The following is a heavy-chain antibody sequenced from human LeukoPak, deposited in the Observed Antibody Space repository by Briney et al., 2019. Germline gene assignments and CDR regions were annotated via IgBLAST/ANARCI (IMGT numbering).Heavy chain of an antibody. Sequence: EASVKVSCKASGYTFTSYYMHWVRQAPGQGLEWMGIISPSGGSTSYAQKFQGRVTMTRDTSTSTVYMELSSLRSEDTAVYYCARDQGLTGDTAMVIVVDWFDPWGQGTLVTVSS. D-gene: IGHD5-18*01. CDR1: GYTFTSYY. CDR3: ARDQGLTGDTAMVIVVDWFDP. V-gene: IGHV1-46*03. J-gene: IGHJ5*02. CDR2: ISPSGGST.